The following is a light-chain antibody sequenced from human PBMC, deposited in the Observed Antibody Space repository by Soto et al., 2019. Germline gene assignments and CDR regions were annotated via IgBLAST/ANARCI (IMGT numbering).Light chain of an antibody. V-gene: IGKV3-20*01. J-gene: IGKJ4*01. CDR3: QQYGSSPLT. Sequence: EIVLTQSPGTLSLSPGERATLSCRASQNIPSSTSYLAWYQQRPGQAPRLLIYGASSRATGIPDRFSGSGSGTDFTLTISRLEPEDFAVYYCQQYGSSPLTFGGGTKVEIK. CDR1: QNIPSSTSY. CDR2: GAS.